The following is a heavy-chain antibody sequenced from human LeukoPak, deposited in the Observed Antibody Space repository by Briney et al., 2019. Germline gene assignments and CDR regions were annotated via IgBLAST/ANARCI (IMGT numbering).Heavy chain of an antibody. D-gene: IGHD1-1*01. J-gene: IGHJ4*02. V-gene: IGHV3-30*18. CDR2: MSYDGSDK. CDR1: GFTFSSYG. Sequence: GGSLRLSCAASGFTFSSYGMHWVRQAPGKGLEWVAVMSYDGSDKDCADSVKGRFTISRDNSKNTLYLQMNSLRAEDTAVYYCAKEGAGYNWNDGGYFDFWGQGTLVTVSS. CDR3: AKEGAGYNWNDGGYFDF.